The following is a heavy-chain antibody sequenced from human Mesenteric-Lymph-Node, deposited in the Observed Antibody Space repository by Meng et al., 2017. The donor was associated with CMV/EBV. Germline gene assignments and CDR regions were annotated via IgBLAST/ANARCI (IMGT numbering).Heavy chain of an antibody. V-gene: IGHV2-5*01. Sequence: SGPTLVKPAQTLTLTCTFSGFSLYTSGVGVGWSRQPPGKVLEWLAVIYWHDDKRYSPSLTSRLTITKDTSQNQVILTMTDMDPADTATYFCGHSGIAYYDSMTANWHLGAFDSWGQGTLVTVFS. CDR1: GFSLYTSGVG. D-gene: IGHD3-9*01. CDR3: GHSGIAYYDSMTANWHLGAFDS. J-gene: IGHJ4*02. CDR2: IYWHDDK.